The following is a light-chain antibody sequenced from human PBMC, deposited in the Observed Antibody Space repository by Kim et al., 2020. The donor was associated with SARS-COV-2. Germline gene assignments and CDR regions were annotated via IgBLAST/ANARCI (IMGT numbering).Light chain of an antibody. V-gene: IGKV3-20*01. Sequence: EIVLTQSPGTLSLSPGERATLSCRASQSVSSSYLVWYQQKPGQAPRLLIYGASNRATGIPDRFSGSGSGTDFTLTISRLEPEDFAVYYCQHYGSSRPWTCGQGTKVDIK. CDR1: QSVSSSY. J-gene: IGKJ1*01. CDR2: GAS. CDR3: QHYGSSRPWT.